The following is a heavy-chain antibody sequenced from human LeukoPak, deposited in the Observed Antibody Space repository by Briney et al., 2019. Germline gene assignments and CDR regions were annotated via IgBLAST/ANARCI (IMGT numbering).Heavy chain of an antibody. J-gene: IGHJ4*02. D-gene: IGHD1-26*01. CDR3: AKLYTEIVGATSGIDY. CDR2: ISNDGSRK. Sequence: PGGSLRLSCAPSGFTFSRHGMHWVRQAPGKGLEWVAIISNDGSRKYYAHSVEGRFTISRDNSKNTLYLQMDSLRAEDTAVYYCAKLYTEIVGATSGIDYWGQGTLVTVSS. V-gene: IGHV3-30*18. CDR1: GFTFSRHG.